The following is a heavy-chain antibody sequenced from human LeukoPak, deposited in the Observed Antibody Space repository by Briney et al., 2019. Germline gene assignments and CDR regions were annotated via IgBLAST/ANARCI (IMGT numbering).Heavy chain of an antibody. V-gene: IGHV3-74*01. CDR2: INSDGSST. CDR3: GNLDTPMGY. Sequence: GGSLRLSCAASGFXFSSYWMHWVRQAPGKGLIWVSRINSDGSSTSYADSVKGRFTISRDNAKNTLYLQMNSLRAEDTAVYYCGNLDTPMGYWGQGTLVTVSS. CDR1: GFXFSSYW. D-gene: IGHD5-18*01. J-gene: IGHJ4*02.